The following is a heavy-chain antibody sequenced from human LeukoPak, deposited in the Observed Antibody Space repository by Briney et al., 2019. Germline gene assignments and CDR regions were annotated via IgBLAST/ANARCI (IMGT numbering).Heavy chain of an antibody. CDR3: ARGLAVGGNDY. J-gene: IGHJ4*02. Sequence: TGGSLSLSRAASGFTFSRYDMHWVRQDTGKGLEWVSAIGTAGDTNYPGSLKGRFTISRENAKNSLYLQMNSLRAGDTAVYYCARGLAVGGNDYWGQGTLVTVSS. V-gene: IGHV3-13*04. CDR2: IGTAGDT. D-gene: IGHD6-19*01. CDR1: GFTFSRYD.